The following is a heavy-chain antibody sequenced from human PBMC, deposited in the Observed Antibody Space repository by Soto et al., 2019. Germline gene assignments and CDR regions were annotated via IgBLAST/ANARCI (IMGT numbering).Heavy chain of an antibody. CDR1: GGTFSSYT. D-gene: IGHD5-12*01. CDR2: IIPILGIA. V-gene: IGHV1-69*02. Sequence: SVKVSCKASGGTFSSYTISWVRQAPGQGLEWMGRIIPILGIANYAQKFQGRVTITADKSTSTAYMELSSLRSEDTAVYYCVAGRGYDYLDEDAQEDDVFDIWGQGTMVTVSS. CDR3: VAGRGYDYLDEDAQEDDVFDI. J-gene: IGHJ3*02.